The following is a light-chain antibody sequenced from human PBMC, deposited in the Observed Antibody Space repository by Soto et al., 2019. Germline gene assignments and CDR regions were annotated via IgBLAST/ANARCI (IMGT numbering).Light chain of an antibody. J-gene: IGKJ5*01. CDR1: QSISSW. CDR2: DAS. CDR3: QQYNSYPIT. V-gene: IGKV1-5*01. Sequence: DIQMTQSPSTLSASVGDRVTSTCGASQSISSWLAWYQQKPGKAPKLLIYDASNLESGVPSRFSGSGSGTEFTLTISSLQPDDFATYYCQQYNSYPITFGQGTRLEIK.